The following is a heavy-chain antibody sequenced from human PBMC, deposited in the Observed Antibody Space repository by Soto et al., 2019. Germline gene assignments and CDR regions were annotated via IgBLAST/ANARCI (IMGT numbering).Heavy chain of an antibody. CDR1: GFTFSSYW. D-gene: IGHD3-10*01. V-gene: IGHV3-74*01. Sequence: GGSLRLSCAASGFTFSSYWMHWVRQAPGKGLVWVSRINSDGSSTSYADSVKGRFTISRDNAKNTLYLQMNSLRAEDTAVYYCARVWYGSGGFDYWGQGTLVTVSS. CDR3: ARVWYGSGGFDY. CDR2: INSDGSST. J-gene: IGHJ4*02.